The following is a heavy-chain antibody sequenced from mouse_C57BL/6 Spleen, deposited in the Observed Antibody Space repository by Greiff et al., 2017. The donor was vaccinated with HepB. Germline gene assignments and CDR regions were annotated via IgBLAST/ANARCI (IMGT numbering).Heavy chain of an antibody. V-gene: IGHV1-80*01. CDR3: ARGGDYATSWFAY. CDR2: IYPGDGDT. J-gene: IGHJ3*01. CDR1: GYAFSSYW. Sequence: VQLQQSGAELVKPGASVKISCKASGYAFSSYWMNWVKQRPGKGLEWIGQIYPGDGDTNYNGKFKGKATLTADKSSSTAYMQLSSLTSEDSAVYFCARGGDYATSWFAYWGQGTLVTVSA. D-gene: IGHD2-4*01.